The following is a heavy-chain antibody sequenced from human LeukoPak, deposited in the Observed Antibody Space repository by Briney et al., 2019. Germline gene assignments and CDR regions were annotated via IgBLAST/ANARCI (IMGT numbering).Heavy chain of an antibody. CDR3: ARDLSRSYYYDSRPGAFDI. J-gene: IGHJ3*02. V-gene: IGHV3-7*01. D-gene: IGHD3-22*01. CDR1: GFTFSRYW. CDR2: IKQDGSEK. Sequence: GGSLRLSCAASGFTFSRYWMSWVRQAPGKGLEWVANIKQDGSEKYYVDSVKGRFTISRDNAKNSLYLQMNSLRAEDTAVYYCARDLSRSYYYDSRPGAFDIWGQGTMVTVSS.